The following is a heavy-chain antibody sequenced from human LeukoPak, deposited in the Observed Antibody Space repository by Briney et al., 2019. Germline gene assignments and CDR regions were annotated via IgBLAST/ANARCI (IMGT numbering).Heavy chain of an antibody. CDR2: ISSGSNYI. D-gene: IGHD3-9*01. CDR1: GFTFSTDT. CDR3: ARVMDTGYYSHY. Sequence: KPGGSLRLSCAASGFTFSTDTMNWVRQPPGKGLEWVSSISSGSNYIYHADSVKGRFTISIDNAQNSLYLQMNSLGAEDTAMYYCARVMDTGYYSHYWGQGTLVTVSS. J-gene: IGHJ4*02. V-gene: IGHV3-21*01.